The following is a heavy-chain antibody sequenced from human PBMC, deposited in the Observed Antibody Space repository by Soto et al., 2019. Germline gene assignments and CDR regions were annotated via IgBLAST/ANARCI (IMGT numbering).Heavy chain of an antibody. Sequence: QVQLQESGPGLVKPSETLSLTCNVSGGSMSSFIYYWDWIRQPPGKGLEWIGSIYYSGSTYSNPSLKSRVTISVDTSKNQFSLRLSSVTAADTAVYYCARHSDCTGGSCYSEYFAVGNWFDPWGQGTLVTVSS. CDR3: ARHSDCTGGSCYSEYFAVGNWFDP. CDR1: GGSMSSFIYY. CDR2: IYYSGST. D-gene: IGHD2-15*01. V-gene: IGHV4-39*01. J-gene: IGHJ5*02.